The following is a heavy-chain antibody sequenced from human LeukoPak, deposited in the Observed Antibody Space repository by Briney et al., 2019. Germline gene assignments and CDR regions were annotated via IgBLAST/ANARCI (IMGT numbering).Heavy chain of an antibody. D-gene: IGHD5-12*01. Sequence: GGSLRLSCAASGFTFSSYGMHWVRQAPGKGLEWVAVISYDGSNKYYADSVKGRFTISRDNSKNTLYLQMNSLRAEDTAMYYCAKDLSGSFDPWGQGTLVTVSS. J-gene: IGHJ5*02. CDR2: ISYDGSNK. CDR3: AKDLSGSFDP. CDR1: GFTFSSYG. V-gene: IGHV3-30*18.